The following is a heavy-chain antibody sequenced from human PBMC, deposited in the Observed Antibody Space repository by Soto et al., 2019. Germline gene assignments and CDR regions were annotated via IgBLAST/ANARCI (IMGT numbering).Heavy chain of an antibody. V-gene: IGHV3-74*01. D-gene: IGHD2-8*01. CDR3: AIQDCTNDXXXXXXVTVGGALES. CDR1: GFTFRKFW. CDR2: ISSDGTTT. Sequence: EVQLVQSGGGLAQPGKSLRLSCAASGFTFRKFWMHWVRQVPGKGPVWVSYISSDGTTTDYADSVKGRFTISRDNAKDTLYXQMXSLRXEXXAVYYCAIQDCTNDXXXXXXVTVGGALESWGQGTLVTVSS. J-gene: IGHJ1*01.